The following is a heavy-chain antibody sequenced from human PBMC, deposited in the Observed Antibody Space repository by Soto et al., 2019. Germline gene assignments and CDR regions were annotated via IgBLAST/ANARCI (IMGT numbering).Heavy chain of an antibody. V-gene: IGHV4-30-4*08. Sequence: PSETLSLTCTVSGGSISSGGYYWSWIRQHPGKGLEWIGYIYYSGSTYYNPSLKSRVTISVDTSKNQFSLKLSSVTAADTAVYYCARERPEGSRLDPWGQGTLVTVSS. CDR1: GGSISSGGYY. J-gene: IGHJ5*02. D-gene: IGHD6-13*01. CDR2: IYYSGST. CDR3: ARERPEGSRLDP.